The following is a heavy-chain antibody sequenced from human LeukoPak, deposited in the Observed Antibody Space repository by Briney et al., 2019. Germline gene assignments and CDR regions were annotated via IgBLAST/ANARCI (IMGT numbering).Heavy chain of an antibody. Sequence: SVKVSCKASGGTFSSYAISWVRQAPGQGLEWMGRIIPIFGTANYAQKFQGRVTITTDESTSTAYMELSSLRSEDTAVYYCASGVTTVTIDAFDIWGQGTMVAVSS. CDR1: GGTFSSYA. CDR3: ASGVTTVTIDAFDI. J-gene: IGHJ3*02. CDR2: IIPIFGTA. V-gene: IGHV1-69*05. D-gene: IGHD4-17*01.